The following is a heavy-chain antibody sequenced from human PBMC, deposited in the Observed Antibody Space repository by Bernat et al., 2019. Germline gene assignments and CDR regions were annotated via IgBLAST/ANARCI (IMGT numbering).Heavy chain of an antibody. V-gene: IGHV3-21*01. D-gene: IGHD5-18*01. CDR1: GFTFSSYS. CDR3: AREPYVDTAMVTTPGAENFDY. J-gene: IGHJ4*02. Sequence: EVQLVESGGGLVKPGGSLRLSCAASGFTFSSYSMNWVRQAPGKGLEWVSSISSSSSYIYYADSVKGRFTISRDNDKNSLYLQMNSLRAEDKAVYYCAREPYVDTAMVTTPGAENFDYWGQGTLVTVSS. CDR2: ISSSSSYI.